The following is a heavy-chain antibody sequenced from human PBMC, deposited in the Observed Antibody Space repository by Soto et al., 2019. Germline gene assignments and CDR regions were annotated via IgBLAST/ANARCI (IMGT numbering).Heavy chain of an antibody. V-gene: IGHV1-69*01. J-gene: IGHJ3*02. CDR1: GGTFSSYA. Sequence: XSVKGSCKASGGTFSSYAISWVRQAPGQGLEWMGGIIPIFGTANYAQKFQGRVTITADESTSTAYMELSSLRSEDTAVYYCAIEVVGGITMIVDAFDIWGQGTMVT. CDR2: IIPIFGTA. D-gene: IGHD3-22*01. CDR3: AIEVVGGITMIVDAFDI.